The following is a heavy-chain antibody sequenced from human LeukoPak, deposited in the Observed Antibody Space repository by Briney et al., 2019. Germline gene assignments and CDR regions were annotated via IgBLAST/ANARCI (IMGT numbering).Heavy chain of an antibody. Sequence: GGSLRLSCAASGFTFSTYAMSWVRQAPGKGLEWVSAISGSGNITFHAVSVRGRFTISRDNSKTTLYLQMNSLRAEDTAVYYCAKGGIVVVAEDYWGQGTLVTVSS. D-gene: IGHD2-15*01. V-gene: IGHV3-23*01. J-gene: IGHJ4*02. CDR1: GFTFSTYA. CDR2: ISGSGNIT. CDR3: AKGGIVVVAEDY.